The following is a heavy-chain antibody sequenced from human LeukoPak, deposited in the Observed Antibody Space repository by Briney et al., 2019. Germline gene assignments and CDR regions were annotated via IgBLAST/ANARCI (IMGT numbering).Heavy chain of an antibody. J-gene: IGHJ4*02. CDR3: ATLKTSGWYFDY. CDR1: GGSISSVGYY. D-gene: IGHD6-19*01. V-gene: IGHV4-39*01. Sequence: PSETLSLTCTVSGGSISSVGYYWAWIRQPPGKGLEWIGSIYYSGSTNYNPSLKSRLTISVDTSKNQFSLKLSSVTAADAAVYYCATLKTSGWYFDYWGQGTLVTVSS. CDR2: IYYSGST.